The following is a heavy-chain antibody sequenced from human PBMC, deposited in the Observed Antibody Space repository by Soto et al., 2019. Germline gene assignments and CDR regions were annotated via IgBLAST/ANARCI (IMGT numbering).Heavy chain of an antibody. CDR3: AIGKSTGDIDWFDP. J-gene: IGHJ5*02. V-gene: IGHV3-23*01. CDR2: LIGGHYGT. D-gene: IGHD3-10*01. Sequence: GGSLRLSCTASGFTLQNYAMAWVRQAPGKGLEWVSTLIGGHYGTAYSYSVKGRFTVSRDNSKNCLYLQMNSLGVEDTAMYFCAIGKSTGDIDWFDPWGQGSLVTVSS. CDR1: GFTLQNYA.